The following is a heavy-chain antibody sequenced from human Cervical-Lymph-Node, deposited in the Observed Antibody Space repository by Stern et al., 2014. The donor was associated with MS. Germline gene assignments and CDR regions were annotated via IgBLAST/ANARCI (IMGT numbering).Heavy chain of an antibody. CDR1: GITFRNYA. CDR3: ARGSR. J-gene: IGHJ4*02. Sequence: VPLVESGGGLVQPGGSLRLSCVGSGITFRNYAMHWVRQAPGKGLEYVSAITSDGGSTYYAKFVKGRFTISRDNAKNTLYLQMGRLRGDDMAVYYCARGSRWGQGTLVTVSS. CDR2: ITSDGGST. V-gene: IGHV3-64*01.